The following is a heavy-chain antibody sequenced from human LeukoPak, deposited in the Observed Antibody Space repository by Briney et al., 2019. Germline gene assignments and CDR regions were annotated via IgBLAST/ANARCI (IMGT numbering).Heavy chain of an antibody. Sequence: SETLSLTCTVSGGSISSYYWSWIRQPPGKGLEWIGYIYYSGSTNYNPSLKSRVTISVDTSKNQFSLKLSSVTAADTAVYYCARGQSYGDYAFDYWGQGTLVTVSS. J-gene: IGHJ4*02. V-gene: IGHV4-59*01. CDR1: GGSISSYY. D-gene: IGHD4-17*01. CDR2: IYYSGST. CDR3: ARGQSYGDYAFDY.